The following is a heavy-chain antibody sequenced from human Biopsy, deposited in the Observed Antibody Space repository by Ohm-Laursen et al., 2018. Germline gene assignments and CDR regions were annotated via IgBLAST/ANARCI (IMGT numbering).Heavy chain of an antibody. J-gene: IGHJ2*01. V-gene: IGHV4-59*01. CDR3: ARDRGYYSDRTVPGYFDL. D-gene: IGHD3-22*01. CDR2: VYYTGST. CDR1: GDSISSYY. Sequence: SGTLSLTCIVSGDSISSYYWSWIRQPPGKGMPWIGYVYYTGSTDYNPSLQSRVNISVDTSKNHFSLRLRSVTPADTAIYCARDRGYYSDRTVPGYFDLWGRGTRVTVSS.